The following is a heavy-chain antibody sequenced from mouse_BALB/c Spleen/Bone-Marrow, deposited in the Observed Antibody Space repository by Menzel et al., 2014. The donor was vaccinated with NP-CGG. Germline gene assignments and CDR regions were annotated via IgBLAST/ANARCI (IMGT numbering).Heavy chain of an antibody. D-gene: IGHD1-1*01. CDR1: GYTFTSYW. Sequence: QVRLKESGAELVKPGASVKLSCKASGYTFTSYWMHWVKQRPGQGLEWIGEIDPSNGRTNYNEKFKNKATLTVDKSSSTAYMQLSSLTSEDSAVYYCARSTTVVVRYWYFDVWGAGTTVTVSS. CDR2: IDPSNGRT. CDR3: ARSTTVVVRYWYFDV. J-gene: IGHJ1*01. V-gene: IGHV1S81*02.